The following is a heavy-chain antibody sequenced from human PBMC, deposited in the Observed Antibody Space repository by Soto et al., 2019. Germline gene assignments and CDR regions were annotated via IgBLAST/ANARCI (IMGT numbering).Heavy chain of an antibody. J-gene: IGHJ5*02. Sequence: PSGTLSLTCAVYGGAFSGYYWSWIRQPPGKGLEWIGEINHSGSTNYNPSLKSRVTISVDTSKNQFSLKLSSVTAADTAVYYCARENYYDFWSGYYRPNWFDPWGQGTLVTVSS. CDR3: ARENYYDFWSGYYRPNWFDP. CDR2: INHSGST. D-gene: IGHD3-3*01. V-gene: IGHV4-34*01. CDR1: GGAFSGYY.